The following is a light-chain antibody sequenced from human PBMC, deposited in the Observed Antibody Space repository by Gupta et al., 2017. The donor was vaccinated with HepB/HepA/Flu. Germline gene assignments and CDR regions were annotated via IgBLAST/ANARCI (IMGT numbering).Light chain of an antibody. CDR3: QQYNNWPPLT. V-gene: IGKV3-15*01. J-gene: IGKJ4*01. Sequence: EIVMTPSPATLSVSPGERATLSCRASHSVSSNRAWCQQKPGQAPRLLIYGAATMATGIAARFSGSGSGTEFTLTISSLQSEDFAVYYCQQYNNWPPLTFGGGTKVEIK. CDR2: GAA. CDR1: HSVSSN.